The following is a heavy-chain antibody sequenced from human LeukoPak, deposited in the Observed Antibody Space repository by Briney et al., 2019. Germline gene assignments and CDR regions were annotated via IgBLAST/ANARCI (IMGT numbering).Heavy chain of an antibody. Sequence: SETLSLTCAVYGGSFSGYYWSWIRQPPGEGLEWIGEINHTGSTNYNPSLKSRVTISVDTSKNQFSLKLTSVTAADTAVYYCASVMIMFGGVITSYFDYWGQGTLVTVSS. CDR2: INHTGST. D-gene: IGHD3-16*02. V-gene: IGHV4-34*01. J-gene: IGHJ4*02. CDR1: GGSFSGYY. CDR3: ASVMIMFGGVITSYFDY.